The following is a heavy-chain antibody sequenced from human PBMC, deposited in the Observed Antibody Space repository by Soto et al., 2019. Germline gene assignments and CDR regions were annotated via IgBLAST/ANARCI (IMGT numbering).Heavy chain of an antibody. CDR1: GYSFTSYW. Sequence: PGESLKISCKGSGYSFTSYWIGWVRQMPGKGLEWMGIIYPGDSDTRYSPSFQGQVTISADKSISPAYLQWSSLKDSDTAMYYCASLTCGVIRPYYYYMDVLGKWTTGTVSS. J-gene: IGHJ6*03. V-gene: IGHV5-51*01. CDR2: IYPGDSDT. CDR3: ASLTCGVIRPYYYYMDV. D-gene: IGHD3-16*02.